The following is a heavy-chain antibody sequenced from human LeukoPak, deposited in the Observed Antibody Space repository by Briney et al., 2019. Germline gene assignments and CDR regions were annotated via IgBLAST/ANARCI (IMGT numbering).Heavy chain of an antibody. CDR3: ARQPEGTWFDP. CDR1: GYNFSTNS. Sequence: GFPEKSSKGSGYNFSTNSIRRGRPKPREGPGWMGRIDPSDSYTNYSPSFQGHVTISADKSISTAYLQWSSLKASDTAMYYCARQPEGTWFDPWGQGTLVTVSS. J-gene: IGHJ5*02. V-gene: IGHV5-10-1*01. CDR2: IDPSDSYT. D-gene: IGHD1-1*01.